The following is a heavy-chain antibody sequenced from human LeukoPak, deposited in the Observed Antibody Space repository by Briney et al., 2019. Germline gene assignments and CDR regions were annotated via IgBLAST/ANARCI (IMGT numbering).Heavy chain of an antibody. J-gene: IGHJ5*02. D-gene: IGHD6-13*01. Sequence: GASVKVSCKASGYTFTSYYMHWVRQAPGQGLEWMGIINPSGGSTSYAQKFQGRVTMTRDTSTSTVYMELSSLRSEDTAVYYCARCIAAAGRVVSWFDPWGQGTLVTRSS. CDR2: INPSGGST. CDR1: GYTFTSYY. CDR3: ARCIAAAGRVVSWFDP. V-gene: IGHV1-46*01.